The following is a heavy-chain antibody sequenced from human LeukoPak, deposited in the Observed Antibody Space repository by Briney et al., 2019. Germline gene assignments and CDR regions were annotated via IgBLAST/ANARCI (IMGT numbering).Heavy chain of an antibody. V-gene: IGHV5-51*01. CDR1: GYSFTSYW. D-gene: IGHD3-16*02. CDR2: IYPGDSDT. CDR3: ARRYYDYVWGSYRGMYYFDY. J-gene: IGHJ4*02. Sequence: GESLNISCKGSGYSFTSYWIGWVRQMPGKGLEWMGIIYPGDSDTRYSPSFQGQVTISADKSISTAYLQWSSLKASDTAMYYCARRYYDYVWGSYRGMYYFDYWGQGTLVTVSS.